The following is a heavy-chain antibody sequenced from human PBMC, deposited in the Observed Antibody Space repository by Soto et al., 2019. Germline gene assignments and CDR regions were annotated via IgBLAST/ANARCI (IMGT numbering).Heavy chain of an antibody. CDR1: GGTSSDYA. D-gene: IGHD3-10*01. Sequence: QVLLVQSGTEVKKPGSSVKVSCQASGGTSSDYALTWVRQAPGQGLEWMGGIIPIFGTANYAQRFQGRVSITADESSSTAYMELSSLKSEDTAVYDCAGSFKYGSGTFDALDVWGHGTMVMVSS. J-gene: IGHJ3*01. CDR2: IIPIFGTA. V-gene: IGHV1-69*01. CDR3: AGSFKYGSGTFDALDV.